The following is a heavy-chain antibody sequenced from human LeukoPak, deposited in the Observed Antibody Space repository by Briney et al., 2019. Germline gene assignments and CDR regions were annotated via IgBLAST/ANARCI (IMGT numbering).Heavy chain of an antibody. Sequence: SVKVSCKASGGTFSSYAISWVRQAPGQGLEWMGGIIPIFGTANYAQKFQGRVTITADESTSTAYMELSSLRSEDTAVYYCATSQGWGVDTAMVSNWFDPWGQGTLVTVSS. D-gene: IGHD5-18*01. V-gene: IGHV1-69*13. CDR3: ATSQGWGVDTAMVSNWFDP. CDR2: IIPIFGTA. J-gene: IGHJ5*02. CDR1: GGTFSSYA.